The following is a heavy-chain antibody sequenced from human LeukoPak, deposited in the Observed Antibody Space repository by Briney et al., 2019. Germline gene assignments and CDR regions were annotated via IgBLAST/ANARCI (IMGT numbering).Heavy chain of an antibody. Sequence: GGSLRLSCAASGFTFSDYYMSWIRQAPGKGLEWVSYISSSGSTIYYADSVKGRFTISRDNAKNSLYLQMNSLRAEDTAVYYCARGTYYDSSGYYSWVRPSYYLDYWGQGTLVTVSS. V-gene: IGHV3-11*01. CDR3: ARGTYYDSSGYYSWVRPSYYLDY. D-gene: IGHD3-22*01. J-gene: IGHJ4*02. CDR1: GFTFSDYY. CDR2: ISSSGSTI.